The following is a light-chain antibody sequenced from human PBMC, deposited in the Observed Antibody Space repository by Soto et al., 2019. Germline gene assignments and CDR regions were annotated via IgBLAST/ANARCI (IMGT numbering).Light chain of an antibody. Sequence: DIQLTQSPSTLSASVGDRFTITCRASQSLNIWLAWYQQKPGRDPKLLIYQASTLASGVPSRFSGSGSGSEFTLTISSLQPDDFATDYCQQYNDYWTFGQGTKVDIK. V-gene: IGKV1-5*03. CDR3: QQYNDYWT. CDR1: QSLNIW. J-gene: IGKJ1*01. CDR2: QAS.